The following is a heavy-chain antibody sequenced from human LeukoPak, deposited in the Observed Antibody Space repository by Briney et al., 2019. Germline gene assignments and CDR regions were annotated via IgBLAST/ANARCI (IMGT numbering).Heavy chain of an antibody. J-gene: IGHJ4*02. V-gene: IGHV3-20*04. CDR3: ARDLYYYDSSGYYLGY. CDR1: GFTFDDYG. D-gene: IGHD3-22*01. CDR2: FNWRGGST. Sequence: GGSLRLSCAASGFTFDDYGMSWVRQAPGKGLEWVSGFNWRGGSTGYADSVKGRFTISRDNAKNSLYLQMNSLRAEDTALYYCARDLYYYDSSGYYLGYWGQGTLVTVSS.